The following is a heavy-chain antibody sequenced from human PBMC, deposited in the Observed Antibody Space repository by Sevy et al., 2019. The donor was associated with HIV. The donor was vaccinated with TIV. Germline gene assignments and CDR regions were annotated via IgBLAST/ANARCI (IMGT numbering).Heavy chain of an antibody. V-gene: IGHV3-30*18. CDR1: GFIFRKHG. CDR2: ISNDGSDQ. J-gene: IGHJ6*02. D-gene: IGHD6-13*01. Sequence: GGSLRLSCAASGFIFRKHGMHWVRQAPGKGLEWVALISNDGSDQNYVGSVKGRFTISRDNSKDTVYLQMNSLRAEDTAVYYRANSRGRFHGSSWIYYDYSLDVWGQGTTVTVSS. CDR3: ANSRGRFHGSSWIYYDYSLDV.